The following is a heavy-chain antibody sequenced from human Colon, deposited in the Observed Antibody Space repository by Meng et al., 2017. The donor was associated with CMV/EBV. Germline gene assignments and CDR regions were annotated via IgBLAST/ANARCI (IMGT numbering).Heavy chain of an antibody. J-gene: IGHJ5*02. Sequence: ASGFSFTDHYMDWVRLAPGKGLEWVGRIRNKANSYTTEYAASVKGRFTILRDDSKNSVYLQMNSLKTEDTAVYYCARVWRGRWVAPWGQGTLVTVSS. CDR1: GFSFTDHY. D-gene: IGHD2-21*01. CDR2: IRNKANSYTT. V-gene: IGHV3-72*01. CDR3: ARVWRGRWVAP.